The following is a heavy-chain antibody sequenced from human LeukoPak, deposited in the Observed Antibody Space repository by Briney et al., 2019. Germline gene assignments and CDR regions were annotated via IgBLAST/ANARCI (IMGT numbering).Heavy chain of an antibody. J-gene: IGHJ1*01. Sequence: GGSLRLSCAASGFTFRSSDMSWVRQAPGKGLEWVSTISGSGGSTYYADSVKGRSTISRDNSKNMLYLQLDSLRAEDTAVYYCARTDETAPAEDFQHWGQGTLVTVSS. D-gene: IGHD2-21*02. CDR1: GFTFRSSD. CDR2: ISGSGGST. V-gene: IGHV3-23*01. CDR3: ARTDETAPAEDFQH.